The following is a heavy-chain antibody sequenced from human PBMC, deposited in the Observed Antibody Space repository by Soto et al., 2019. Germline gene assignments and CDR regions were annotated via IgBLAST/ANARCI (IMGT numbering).Heavy chain of an antibody. J-gene: IGHJ6*02. CDR2: ISGSGGST. Sequence: PGVSLRRSCAASGCTYSSYARSWVRQAPGKGLDRLSAISGSGGSTYYADSVKGRFTISRDNSKNTLYLQMNSLRAEDTAVYYCAKDLTWGCPNGVCSNYYYYGMDVWGQGTTVTVSS. CDR1: GCTYSSYA. D-gene: IGHD2-8*01. CDR3: AKDLTWGCPNGVCSNYYYYGMDV. V-gene: IGHV3-23*01.